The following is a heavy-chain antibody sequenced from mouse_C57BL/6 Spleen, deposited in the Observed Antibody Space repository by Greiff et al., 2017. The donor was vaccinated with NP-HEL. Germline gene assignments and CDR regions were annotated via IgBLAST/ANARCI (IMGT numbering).Heavy chain of an antibody. V-gene: IGHV5-4*01. Sequence: EVKVEESGGGLVKPGGSLKLSCAASGFTFSSYAMSWVRQTPEKRLEWVATISDGGSYTYYPDNVKGRFTISRDNAKNNLYLQMSHLKSEDTAMYYCARESTVVAKGFDVWGTGTTVTVSS. CDR2: ISDGGSYT. J-gene: IGHJ1*03. CDR3: ARESTVVAKGFDV. CDR1: GFTFSSYA. D-gene: IGHD1-1*01.